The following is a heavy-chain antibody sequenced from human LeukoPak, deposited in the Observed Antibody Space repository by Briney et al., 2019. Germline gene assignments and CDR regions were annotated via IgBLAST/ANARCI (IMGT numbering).Heavy chain of an antibody. CDR1: GGSISSSSYY. J-gene: IGHJ3*02. CDR2: IYYSGST. D-gene: IGHD7-27*01. Sequence: SETLSLTCTVSGGSISSSSYYWGWIRQPPGKGLEWIGSIYYSGSTYYNPSLKSRVTMSVDTSKNQFSLKLSSVTAADTAVYYCARDHENLTDAFDIWGQGTMVTVSS. CDR3: ARDHENLTDAFDI. V-gene: IGHV4-39*07.